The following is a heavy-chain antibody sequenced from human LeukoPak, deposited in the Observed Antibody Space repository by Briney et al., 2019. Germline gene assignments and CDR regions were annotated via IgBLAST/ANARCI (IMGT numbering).Heavy chain of an antibody. J-gene: IGHJ4*02. D-gene: IGHD5-18*01. V-gene: IGHV4-34*01. Sequence: SETLSLTCAVYGGSFSGYYWSWIRQPPGKGLEWIGEINHSGSTNYNPSLKSRVTISVDTSKNQFSLKLSSVTAADTAVYYCARDRGVYSYGYIRCFDYWGQGTLVTVSS. CDR1: GGSFSGYY. CDR2: INHSGST. CDR3: ARDRGVYSYGYIRCFDY.